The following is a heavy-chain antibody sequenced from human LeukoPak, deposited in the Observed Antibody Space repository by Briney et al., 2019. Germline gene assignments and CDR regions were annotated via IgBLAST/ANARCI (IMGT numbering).Heavy chain of an antibody. CDR1: GDTFTAYY. V-gene: IGHV1-2*02. CDR3: ARAGVYSSSPLDY. CDR2: INPNSAGT. D-gene: IGHD6-6*01. Sequence: ASVKVSCKASGDTFTAYYLHWVRQAPGQGLEWMGWINPNSAGTNYAQKFQGRVTMTRDTSINTAYMELSRLTSDDTAVYYCARAGVYSSSPLDYWGQGTLVTVSS. J-gene: IGHJ4*02.